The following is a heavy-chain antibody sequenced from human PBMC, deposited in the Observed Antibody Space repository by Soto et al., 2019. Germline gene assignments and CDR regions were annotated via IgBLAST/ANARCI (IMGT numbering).Heavy chain of an antibody. CDR1: GFTFSTYS. D-gene: IGHD3-22*01. J-gene: IGHJ6*02. V-gene: IGHV3-48*01. CDR2: ISSSSNTV. CDR3: ARVCITMIVVHYGMDV. Sequence: PGGSLRLSCAASGFTFSTYSMNWVRQAPGKGLEWVSYISSSSNTVYYADSVKGRFTISRDNAKNSLYLQMNSLRAEDTAVYYCARVCITMIVVHYGMDVWGQGTTVTVSS.